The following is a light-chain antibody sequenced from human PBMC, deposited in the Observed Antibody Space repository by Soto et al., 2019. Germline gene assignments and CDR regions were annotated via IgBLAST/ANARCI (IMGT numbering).Light chain of an antibody. CDR1: QSILYSSNNKNY. CDR3: QQYYRTPWT. Sequence: DIVMTQSPDSLAVSLGERATINCKSSQSILYSSNNKNYLAWYQQKPGQPPKLLIYWASTRESGVPDRFSGSGSGTDFTLTISSLQAEDVPVYYCQQYYRTPWTFGPGTKVDIK. J-gene: IGKJ3*01. CDR2: WAS. V-gene: IGKV4-1*01.